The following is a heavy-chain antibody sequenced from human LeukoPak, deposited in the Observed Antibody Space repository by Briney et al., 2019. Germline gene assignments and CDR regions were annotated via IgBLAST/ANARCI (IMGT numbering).Heavy chain of an antibody. Sequence: GCLRLSCAASGFSLSSKYMSWVRQPAGKGLEWVSVIYSGGTTFYADSVKGRFTISRDNSKNTLYLQMNSLRPDDTAVYYCTKLKGWYGDGYFDSWGPGTLVTVSS. J-gene: IGHJ4*02. CDR1: GFSLSSKY. V-gene: IGHV3-53*01. CDR2: IYSGGTT. D-gene: IGHD6-19*01. CDR3: TKLKGWYGDGYFDS.